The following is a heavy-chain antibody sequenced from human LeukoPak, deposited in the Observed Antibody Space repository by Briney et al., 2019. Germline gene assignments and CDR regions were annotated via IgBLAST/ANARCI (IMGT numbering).Heavy chain of an antibody. V-gene: IGHV1-2*02. J-gene: IGHJ4*02. Sequence: GASVKVSCKASGYDFTGYYVHWVRQAPGHGFEWMGWVNPRNGGTHYAQNFQGRVTITGDTSITTAYMELSSLRSEDTAVYYCASMPYNWNYYFDYWGQGTLVTVSS. D-gene: IGHD1-7*01. CDR1: GYDFTGYY. CDR3: ASMPYNWNYYFDY. CDR2: VNPRNGGT.